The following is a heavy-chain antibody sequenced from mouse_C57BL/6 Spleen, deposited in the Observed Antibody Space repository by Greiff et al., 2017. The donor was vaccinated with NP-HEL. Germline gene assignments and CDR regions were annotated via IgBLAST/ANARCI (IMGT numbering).Heavy chain of an antibody. J-gene: IGHJ1*03. V-gene: IGHV1-85*01. CDR3: ARESSNYYWYFDV. CDR1: GYTFTSYD. D-gene: IGHD2-5*01. CDR2: IYPRDGST. Sequence: QVQLQQSGPELVKPGASVKLSCKASGYTFTSYDINWVKQRPGQGLEWIGWIYPRDGSTKYNEKFKGKATLTVDTSSSTAYMERHSLTSEDSAVYFCARESSNYYWYFDVWGTGTTVTVSS.